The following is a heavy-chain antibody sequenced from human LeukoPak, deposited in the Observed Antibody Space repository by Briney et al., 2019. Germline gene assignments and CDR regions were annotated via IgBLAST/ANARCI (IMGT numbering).Heavy chain of an antibody. CDR1: GFTFSSYG. D-gene: IGHD3-22*01. Sequence: GGSLRLSCAASGFTFSSYGMHWVRQAPGKGLEWLAVIWYDGSNIYYADSVKGRFAISRDNSKNTLYPQMNSLRAEDTAVYYCARARNNYDSSSYSALDYWGQGTLVTVSS. J-gene: IGHJ4*02. CDR3: ARARNNYDSSSYSALDY. V-gene: IGHV3-33*01. CDR2: IWYDGSNI.